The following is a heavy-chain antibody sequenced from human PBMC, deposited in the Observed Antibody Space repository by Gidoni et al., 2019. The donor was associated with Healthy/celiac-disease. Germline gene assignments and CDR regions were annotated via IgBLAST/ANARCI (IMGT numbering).Heavy chain of an antibody. D-gene: IGHD4-17*01. V-gene: IGHV3-13*04. CDR1: GFTFSSYD. CDR3: ARGRLYYGDYEPLYYFDY. Sequence: VQLVESGGGLVQPGGSLRLSCAASGFTFSSYDMHWVRQATGKVLEWVSAIVTAGDTYYPGSVKGRFTISRENAKNSLYLQMNSLRAGDTAVYYCARGRLYYGDYEPLYYFDYWGQGTLVTVSS. J-gene: IGHJ4*02. CDR2: IVTAGDT.